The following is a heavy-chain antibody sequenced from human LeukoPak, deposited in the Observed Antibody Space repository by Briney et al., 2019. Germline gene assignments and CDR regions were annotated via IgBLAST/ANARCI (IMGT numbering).Heavy chain of an antibody. D-gene: IGHD3-10*01. Sequence: PGGSLRLSCAASGFTFSSYSMNWVRQAPGKGLEWVSYISGSSTTIYYADSVKGRFTISRDNAKNSLYLQMNSLRAEDTAAYYCARGVYYYMDVWGKGTTVTVSS. V-gene: IGHV3-48*01. CDR2: ISGSSTTI. J-gene: IGHJ6*03. CDR3: ARGVYYYMDV. CDR1: GFTFSSYS.